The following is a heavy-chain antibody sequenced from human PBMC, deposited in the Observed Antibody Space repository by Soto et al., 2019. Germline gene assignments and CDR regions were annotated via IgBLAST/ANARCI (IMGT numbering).Heavy chain of an antibody. CDR1: GFTFSSYW. CDR3: ARGVVVPAALRIYYGMDV. Sequence: GGSLRLSCAASGFTFSSYWMHWVRQAPGKGPVWVSRINSDGSSTSYADSVKGRFTISRDNAKNTLYLQVNSLRAEDTAVYYCARGVVVPAALRIYYGMDVWGQGPTVTVSS. V-gene: IGHV3-74*01. J-gene: IGHJ6*02. CDR2: INSDGSST. D-gene: IGHD2-2*01.